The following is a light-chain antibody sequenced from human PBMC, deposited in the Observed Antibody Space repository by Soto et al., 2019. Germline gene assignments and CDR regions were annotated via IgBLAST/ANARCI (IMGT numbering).Light chain of an antibody. CDR2: GNS. J-gene: IGLJ1*01. CDR3: QSYDSSLSGSRNV. CDR1: SSNIGAGYD. Sequence: QTVVTQPPSVSGAPGQRVTISCTGSSSNIGAGYDVHWYQQLPGTAPKLLIYGNSNRPSGVPDRFSGSKSGTSASLAITGLQAEDEADYYCQSYDSSLSGSRNVFGTGTKLTVL. V-gene: IGLV1-40*01.